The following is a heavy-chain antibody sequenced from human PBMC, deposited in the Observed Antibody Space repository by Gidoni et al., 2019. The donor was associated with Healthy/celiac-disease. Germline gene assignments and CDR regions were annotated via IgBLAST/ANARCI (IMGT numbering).Heavy chain of an antibody. CDR2: INHSGST. CDR1: GGSFSGYY. D-gene: IGHD2-2*02. V-gene: IGHV4-34*01. CDR3: ARQRGGWGYCSSTSCYSNYYYYGMDV. Sequence: QVQLQTWGAGLLKPSETLYLTCAVYGGSFSGYYWTWISQPTGKGLAWIGQINHSGSTTYNPSLNSRVTISVDTSKNQFSLKLRSVTAADTAVYYCARQRGGWGYCSSTSCYSNYYYYGMDVWGQGTTVTVSS. J-gene: IGHJ6*02.